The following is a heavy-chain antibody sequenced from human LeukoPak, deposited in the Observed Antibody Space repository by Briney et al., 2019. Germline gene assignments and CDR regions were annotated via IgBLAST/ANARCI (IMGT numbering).Heavy chain of an antibody. J-gene: IGHJ4*02. CDR1: GDTVSNTRSA. D-gene: IGHD5-18*01. CDR2: TYYRSKWYT. Sequence: SQTLSLTCAISGDTVSNTRSAWNWIRQSPSRGLEWLGRTYYRSKWYTDYAVSVKSRITINPDTSKNQFSLHLNSVTPEDTAVYYCARDQARRGYSYGFSDYWGQGTLVTVSS. V-gene: IGHV6-1*01. CDR3: ARDQARRGYSYGFSDY.